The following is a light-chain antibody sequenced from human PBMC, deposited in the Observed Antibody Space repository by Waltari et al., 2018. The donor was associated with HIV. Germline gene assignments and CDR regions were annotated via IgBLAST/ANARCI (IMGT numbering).Light chain of an antibody. Sequence: QSALTQPASVSGSPGQSITISCTGTSSDVGGYNLVSWYQQHPGKAPKLMIYEVSKGHSGVSNRFSGSKSGNTASLTISGLQAEDEAYYYCCAYAGSTTYVIFGGGTKLTVL. CDR1: SSDVGGYNL. V-gene: IGLV2-23*02. J-gene: IGLJ2*01. CDR3: CAYAGSTTYVI. CDR2: EVS.